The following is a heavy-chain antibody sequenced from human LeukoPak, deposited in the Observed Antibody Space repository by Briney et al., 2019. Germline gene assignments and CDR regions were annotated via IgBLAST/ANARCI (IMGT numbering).Heavy chain of an antibody. Sequence: PSETLSLTCTVSGYSISSGSYWGWIRQPPGKGLEWIGSINHSGSTYYNPSLKSRVTISVDRSKNQFSLKLSSVTAADTAVYYCARGLMVATRGRAFDIWGQGTMVTVSS. J-gene: IGHJ3*02. CDR1: GYSISSGSY. V-gene: IGHV4-38-2*02. CDR2: INHSGST. CDR3: ARGLMVATRGRAFDI. D-gene: IGHD5-12*01.